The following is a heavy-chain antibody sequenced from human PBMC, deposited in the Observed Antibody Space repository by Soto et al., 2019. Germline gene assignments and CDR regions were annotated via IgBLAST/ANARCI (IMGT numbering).Heavy chain of an antibody. V-gene: IGHV3-43*01. CDR3: AKDQGIEADGAPDAFDI. CDR1: GLTFDDYT. J-gene: IGHJ3*02. CDR2: ISWDGGST. Sequence: GGSLRLSCAASGLTFDDYTMHWVRQAPGKGLEWVSLISWDGGSTYYADSVKGRFTISRDNSKNSLYLQMNNLRTEDTALYYCAKDQGIEADGAPDAFDIWGQGTMVTVSS. D-gene: IGHD6-13*01.